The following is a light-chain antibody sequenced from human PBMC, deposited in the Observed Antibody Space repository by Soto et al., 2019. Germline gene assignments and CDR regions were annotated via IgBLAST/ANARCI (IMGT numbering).Light chain of an antibody. CDR3: GTWDSSLSAWV. J-gene: IGLJ3*02. V-gene: IGLV1-51*01. CDR2: DNN. CDR1: SSNIGNNY. Sequence: QSVLTQPPSVSAAPGPKVTISCSGSSSNIGNNYVSWYQQFPGTAPKLLIYDNNKRPSGIPDRFSGSKSGTSATLGITGLQTGDEADYYCGTWDSSLSAWVFGGGTKLTVL.